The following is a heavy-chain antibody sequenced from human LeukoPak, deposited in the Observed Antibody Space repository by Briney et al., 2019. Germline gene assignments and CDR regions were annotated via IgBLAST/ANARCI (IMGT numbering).Heavy chain of an antibody. J-gene: IGHJ4*02. V-gene: IGHV4-34*01. CDR3: ARYPASGSFDY. D-gene: IGHD1-26*01. CDR2: INHSGST. CDR1: GGSFSGYY. Sequence: SETLSLTCAVYGGSFSGYYWSWIRQPPGKGLEWIGEINHSGSTNYNPSLKSRVTISVDTSKNQFSLKLSSVTAADTAVYYCARYPASGSFDYWGQGTLVTVSS.